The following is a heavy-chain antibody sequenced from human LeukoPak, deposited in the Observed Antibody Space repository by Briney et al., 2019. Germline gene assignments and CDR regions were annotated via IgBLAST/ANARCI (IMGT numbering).Heavy chain of an antibody. Sequence: GGSLRLSCAASGIRFDRYAMTWVRQAPGKGLEWVSAISYSGSSPYYGDSVKGRFTISGDNSKNTVYLQMNSLRDEDTALYYCAKGSSVLPNALDLWGQGTMVTVSS. V-gene: IGHV3-23*01. CDR1: GIRFDRYA. D-gene: IGHD4/OR15-4a*01. CDR2: ISYSGSSP. J-gene: IGHJ3*01. CDR3: AKGSSVLPNALDL.